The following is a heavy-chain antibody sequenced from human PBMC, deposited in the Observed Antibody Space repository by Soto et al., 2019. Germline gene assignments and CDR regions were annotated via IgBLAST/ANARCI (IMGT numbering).Heavy chain of an antibody. Sequence: SETLSLTCTVSGGSISSGDYYWSWIRQPPGKGLEWIGYIYYSGSTYYNPSLKSRVTISVDTSKNQFSLKLSSVTAADAAVYYCAREVLWFGESIGDWFDPWGQGTLVTVSS. CDR1: GGSISSGDYY. J-gene: IGHJ5*02. CDR2: IYYSGST. CDR3: AREVLWFGESIGDWFDP. V-gene: IGHV4-30-4*01. D-gene: IGHD3-10*01.